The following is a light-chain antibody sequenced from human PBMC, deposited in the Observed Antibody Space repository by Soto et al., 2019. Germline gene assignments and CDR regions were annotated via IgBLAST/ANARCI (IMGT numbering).Light chain of an antibody. J-gene: IGKJ2*01. CDR3: QQYYSTPNT. V-gene: IGKV4-1*01. Sequence: DIVMTQSPDSLAVSLGERATINCKSSQSVLHSSNNKNYLAWYQQKPGQPPKLLIYWASTRESGVPDRFSGSGSGTDFTLTISSLHAEDVAVYYCQQYYSTPNTFGQGTKLEIK. CDR2: WAS. CDR1: QSVLHSSNNKNY.